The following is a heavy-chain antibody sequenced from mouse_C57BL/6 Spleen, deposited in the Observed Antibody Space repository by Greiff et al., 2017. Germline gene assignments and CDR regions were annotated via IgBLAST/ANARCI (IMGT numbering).Heavy chain of an antibody. Sequence: VQLQQPGAELVRPGSSVKLSCKASGYTFTSYWMHWVKQRPIQGLEWIGNINPSDSETNYNQKFKDKATLTVDKSSSTAYMQLSSLTSEDSAVYYCARGTGSMYFDYWGQGTTLTVSA. CDR2: INPSDSET. V-gene: IGHV1-52*01. CDR3: ARGTGSMYFDY. CDR1: GYTFTSYW. D-gene: IGHD4-1*01. J-gene: IGHJ2*01.